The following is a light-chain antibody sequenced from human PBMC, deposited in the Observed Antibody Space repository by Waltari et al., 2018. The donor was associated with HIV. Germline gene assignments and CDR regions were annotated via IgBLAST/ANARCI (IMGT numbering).Light chain of an antibody. CDR3: GTWDTSLSAGV. Sequence: QSVLTQPPSVSAAPGQKVVISCSGRRSNIGNNYVSWFQQLPGTAPKFIIYDSNKRPSGIPDRFSGSRSGTSATLSITGLQSGDEADYYCGTWDTSLSAGVFGGGTKVTVL. J-gene: IGLJ3*02. V-gene: IGLV1-51*01. CDR1: RSNIGNNY. CDR2: DSN.